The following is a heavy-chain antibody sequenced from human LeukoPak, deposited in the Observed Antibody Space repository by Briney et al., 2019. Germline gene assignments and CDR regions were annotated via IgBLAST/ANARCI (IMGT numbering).Heavy chain of an antibody. CDR3: ASSYTAMVNDAFDI. J-gene: IGHJ3*02. V-gene: IGHV4-39*07. D-gene: IGHD5-18*01. CDR2: IYYSGST. Sequence: SETLSLTCTVSGGSISSSSYYWGWIRQPPGKGLEWIGSIYYSGSTYYNPSLKSRVTISVDTSKNQFSLKLSSVTAADTAVYYCASSYTAMVNDAFDIWGQGTMVTVSS. CDR1: GGSISSSSYY.